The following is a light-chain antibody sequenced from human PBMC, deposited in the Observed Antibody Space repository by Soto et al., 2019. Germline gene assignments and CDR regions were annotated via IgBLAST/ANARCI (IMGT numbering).Light chain of an antibody. CDR1: QDISNY. Sequence: DIPMTQSPSSLSASVGDRVPITCQASQDISNYLNWYQQKFGKAPKLLIYDASNLETGVPSRCSGSGSGTDFTLTISSLQPEDRGTYYSQHYDSLPLSCGPGTKVHLK. V-gene: IGKV1-33*01. CDR2: DAS. J-gene: IGKJ3*01. CDR3: QHYDSLPLS.